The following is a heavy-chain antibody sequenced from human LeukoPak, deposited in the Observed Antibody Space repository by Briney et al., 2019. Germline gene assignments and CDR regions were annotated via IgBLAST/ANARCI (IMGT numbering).Heavy chain of an antibody. CDR3: AKSVITSDYFDY. CDR1: GFTFSSYW. J-gene: IGHJ4*02. D-gene: IGHD1-14*01. Sequence: GGSLRLSCAASGFTFSSYWMHWVRQAPGKGLEWVSAISGSGGSTYYADSVKGRFTISRDNSKNTLYLQMNSLRAEDTAVYYCAKSVITSDYFDYWGQGTLVTVSS. V-gene: IGHV3-23*01. CDR2: ISGSGGST.